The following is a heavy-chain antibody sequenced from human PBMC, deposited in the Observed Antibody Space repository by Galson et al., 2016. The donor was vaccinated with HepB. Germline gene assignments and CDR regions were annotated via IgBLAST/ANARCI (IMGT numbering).Heavy chain of an antibody. CDR3: ARNRGYSGYDAFDI. J-gene: IGHJ3*02. D-gene: IGHD5-12*01. CDR1: GFIFSDYC. V-gene: IGHV3-11*03. Sequence: CAASGFIFSDYCMNWIRQAPGKGLEWVSNIRSGSSYTDYADSVKGRFTISRDNARNSLYLKMNSLRAEDTAVYYCARNRGYSGYDAFDIWGQGTMVTVSS. CDR2: IRSGSSYT.